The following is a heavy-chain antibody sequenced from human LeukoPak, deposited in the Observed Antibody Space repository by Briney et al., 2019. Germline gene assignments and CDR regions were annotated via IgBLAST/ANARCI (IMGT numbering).Heavy chain of an antibody. J-gene: IGHJ5*02. CDR1: GGSISSGDYY. D-gene: IGHD6-13*01. CDR3: ARDGGEQLVYHWFDP. CDR2: IYYSGST. V-gene: IGHV4-30-4*01. Sequence: PSETLSLTCTVSGGSISSGDYYWSWIRQPSGKGLEWIGYIYYSGSTYYNPSLKSRVTISVDTSKNQFSLKLSSVTAADTAVYYCARDGGEQLVYHWFDPWGQGTLVTVSS.